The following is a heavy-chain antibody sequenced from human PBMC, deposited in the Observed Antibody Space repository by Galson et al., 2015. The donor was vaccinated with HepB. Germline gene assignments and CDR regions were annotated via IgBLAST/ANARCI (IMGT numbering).Heavy chain of an antibody. CDR1: GFTFSSYA. CDR3: AKVGDNDYGGNSAWVWSYFDY. D-gene: IGHD4-23*01. J-gene: IGHJ4*02. Sequence: SLRLSCAASGFTFSSYAMSWVRQAPGKGLEWVSAISGSGGSTYYADSVKGRFTISRDNSKNTLYLQMNSLRAGDTAVYYCAKVGDNDYGGNSAWVWSYFDYWGQGTLVTVSS. CDR2: ISGSGGST. V-gene: IGHV3-23*01.